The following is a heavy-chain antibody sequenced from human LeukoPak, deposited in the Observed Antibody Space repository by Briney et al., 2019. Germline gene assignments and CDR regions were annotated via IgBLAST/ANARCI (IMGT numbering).Heavy chain of an antibody. CDR1: GGSVSGGNFY. D-gene: IGHD2-2*01. CDR3: ARHRRVVPAAMRWGDYYNYGMDV. Sequence: SETLSLTCTVSGGSVSGGNFYWSRIRQPPGKGLEWIGYIYYSGSANYNPSLKSRATISVDTSKNQFSLKLSSVTAADTAVYYCARHRRVVPAAMRWGDYYNYGMDVWGQGTTVTVSS. J-gene: IGHJ6*02. CDR2: IYYSGSA. V-gene: IGHV4-61*01.